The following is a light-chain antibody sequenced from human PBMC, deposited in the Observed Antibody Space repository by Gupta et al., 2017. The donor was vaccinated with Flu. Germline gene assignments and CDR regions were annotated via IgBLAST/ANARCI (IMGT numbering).Light chain of an antibody. CDR2: KAS. CDR3: QQYKTYPLT. J-gene: IGKJ4*01. CDR1: QNIDTW. V-gene: IGKV1-5*03. Sequence: DIQMTQSPSTLSASVGDRVTITCRATQNIDTWLAWYQQKPGKAPKLVVLKASTLQSGVPSRFRGSGSGTEFTLTISSLQPDDFATYYCQQYKTYPLTFGGGTAVEIK.